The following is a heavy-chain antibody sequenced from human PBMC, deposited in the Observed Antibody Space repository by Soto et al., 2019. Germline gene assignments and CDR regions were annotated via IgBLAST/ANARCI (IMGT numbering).Heavy chain of an antibody. CDR1: GYTFTSYS. D-gene: IGHD2-15*01. CDR2: INPSSGRT. CDR3: ARDHNFGFILYAMDV. J-gene: IGHJ6*02. Sequence: ASVKVSCKASGYTFTSYSMHWVRQAPGQGLEWMGIINPSSGRTSYAQNFQGRVTMTSDTSTSIVYMEMSSLKSEDTAVYYCARDHNFGFILYAMDVCGQGTTLTAP. V-gene: IGHV1-46*01.